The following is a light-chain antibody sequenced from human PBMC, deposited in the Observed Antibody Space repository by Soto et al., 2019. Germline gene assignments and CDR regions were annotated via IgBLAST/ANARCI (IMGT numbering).Light chain of an antibody. J-gene: IGLJ1*01. CDR3: SSYAGSDNLGV. Sequence: QSALTQAPSASGSPGQSVTTSCTGTSSDVGGYNYVSWYQQHPGKAPKLMIYEVSKRPSGVPDRFSGSKSGNTASLTVSGHQSEDEADYYCSSYAGSDNLGVFGTGTKVTVL. V-gene: IGLV2-8*01. CDR1: SSDVGGYNY. CDR2: EVS.